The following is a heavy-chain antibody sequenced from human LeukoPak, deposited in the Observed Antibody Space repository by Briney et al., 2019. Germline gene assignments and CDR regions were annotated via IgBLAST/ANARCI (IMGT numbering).Heavy chain of an antibody. CDR2: ISTSSSYI. Sequence: GGSLRLSCAASGFTSSSRSMSWVRQPPGKGLEWVSSISTSSSYIYYADAVKGRFTVSRDNAKNSLYLQMNSLRAEDTAVYYCARSPDNYYYYYMDVWGKGTTVTVSS. J-gene: IGHJ6*03. CDR3: ARSPDNYYYYYMDV. CDR1: GFTSSSRS. V-gene: IGHV3-21*01.